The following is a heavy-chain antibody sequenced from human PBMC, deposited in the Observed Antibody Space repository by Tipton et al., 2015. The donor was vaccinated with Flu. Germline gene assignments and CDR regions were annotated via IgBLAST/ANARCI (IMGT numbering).Heavy chain of an antibody. CDR2: IYYSGST. J-gene: IGHJ2*01. CDR1: GGSISSSSYY. Sequence: TLSLTCTVSGGSISSSSYYWGWIRQPPGKGLEWIGSIYYSGSTYYNPSLKSRVTISVDTSKNQFSLKLSSVTAADTAVYYCARDFRVLTRYFDLWGRGTLVNVSS. CDR3: ARDFRVLTRYFDL. D-gene: IGHD3-10*01. V-gene: IGHV4-39*07.